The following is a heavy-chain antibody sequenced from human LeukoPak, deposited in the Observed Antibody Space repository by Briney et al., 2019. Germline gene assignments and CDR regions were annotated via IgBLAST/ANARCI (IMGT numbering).Heavy chain of an antibody. J-gene: IGHJ4*02. CDR2: INPNSGGT. V-gene: IGHV1-2*02. D-gene: IGHD3-10*01. CDR1: GYTFTGYY. Sequence: ASVKVSCKASGYTFTGYYMHWVRQAPGQGLEWMGWINPNSGGTNYAQKFQGRVTMTRDTSISTAYMELSSLRSEDTAVYYCARGRQSTGYYGSGSRDMDVWGQGTLVTVSS. CDR3: ARGRQSTGYYGSGSRDMDV.